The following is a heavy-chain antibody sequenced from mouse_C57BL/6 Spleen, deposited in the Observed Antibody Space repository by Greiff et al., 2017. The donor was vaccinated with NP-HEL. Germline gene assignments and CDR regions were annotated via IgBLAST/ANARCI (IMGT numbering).Heavy chain of an antibody. J-gene: IGHJ2*01. CDR3: ARDYYYGSSYYFDY. V-gene: IGHV1-81*01. D-gene: IGHD1-1*01. Sequence: QVHVKQSGAELARPGASVKLSCKASGYTFTSYGISWVKQRTGQGLEWIGEIYPRSGNTYYNEKFKGKATLTADKSSSTAYMELRSLTSEDSAVYFCARDYYYGSSYYFDYWGQGTTLTVSS. CDR1: GYTFTSYG. CDR2: IYPRSGNT.